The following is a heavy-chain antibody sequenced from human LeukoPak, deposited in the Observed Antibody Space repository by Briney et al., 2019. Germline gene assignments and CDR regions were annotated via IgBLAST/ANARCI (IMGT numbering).Heavy chain of an antibody. CDR1: GFTFISYA. CDR2: INGSGSSGSST. CDR3: AKSRSSIAAALNY. D-gene: IGHD6-6*01. J-gene: IGHJ4*02. Sequence: PGGSLRLSCAASGFTFISYAMTWVRQAPGKGLVGLTTINGSGSSGSSTYYADSVKGRVTISRDNSNNTLYLQMNSLRAEDTAVYYCAKSRSSIAAALNYWGQGTLVTVSS. V-gene: IGHV3-23*01.